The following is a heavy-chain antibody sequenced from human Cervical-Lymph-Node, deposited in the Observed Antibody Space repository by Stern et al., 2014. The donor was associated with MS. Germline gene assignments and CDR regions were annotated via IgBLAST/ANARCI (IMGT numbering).Heavy chain of an antibody. CDR3: ARILAVADLAFDI. J-gene: IGHJ3*02. CDR2: NFSNDEK. V-gene: IGHV2-26*01. Sequence: EESGPVLVKPTETLTLTCTVSGFSLSNARMGVSWIRQPPGKALEWLAHNFSNDEKSYSTSLKSRLTISKDPSKSQVVLTMTNMDPVDTATYYCARILAVADLAFDIWGQGTMVTVSS. CDR1: GFSLSNARMG. D-gene: IGHD6-19*01.